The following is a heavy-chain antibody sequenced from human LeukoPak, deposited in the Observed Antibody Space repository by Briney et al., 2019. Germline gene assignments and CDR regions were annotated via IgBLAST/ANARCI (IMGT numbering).Heavy chain of an antibody. CDR1: GGSISSYY. V-gene: IGHV4-59*08. Sequence: SETLSLTRTLSGGSISSYYWSWLRQPPRKGLECIGYIYYSGITNHNPSLKSRVTISVDTSKKELSLKLSSVTATDPAVYYCARHLSGDYAWLDVGGQGTTVTVPS. D-gene: IGHD4-17*01. CDR3: ARHLSGDYAWLDV. CDR2: IYYSGIT. J-gene: IGHJ6*02.